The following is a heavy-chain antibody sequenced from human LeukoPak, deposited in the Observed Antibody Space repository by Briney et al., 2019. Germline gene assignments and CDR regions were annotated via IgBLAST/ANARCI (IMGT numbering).Heavy chain of an antibody. CDR2: IYSGGST. CDR3: AREGNYYDMDV. CDR1: GFTVSRNY. J-gene: IGHJ6*02. Sequence: GGSLRLSCAASGFTVSRNYMNWVRQAPGKGLEWVSVIYSGGSTYYADSVKGRFTISRDNSKNTLYLQMNSLRAEDTAVYYCAREGNYYDMDVWGQGTMVTVSS. V-gene: IGHV3-53*01.